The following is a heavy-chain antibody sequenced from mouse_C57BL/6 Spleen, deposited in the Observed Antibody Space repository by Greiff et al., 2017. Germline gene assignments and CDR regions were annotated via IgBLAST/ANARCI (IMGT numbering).Heavy chain of an antibody. J-gene: IGHJ2*01. CDR1: GYTFTSYW. V-gene: IGHV1-55*01. D-gene: IGHD1-1*01. Sequence: QVQLQQPGAELVKPGASVKMSCKASGYTFTSYWITWVKQRPGQGLEWIGDIYPGSGSTNYNEKFKGKATLTVDTSSSTAYMQLSSLTSEDSAVYYCARSRDYYGSIYYFDYWGQGTTLTVSS. CDR2: IYPGSGST. CDR3: ARSRDYYGSIYYFDY.